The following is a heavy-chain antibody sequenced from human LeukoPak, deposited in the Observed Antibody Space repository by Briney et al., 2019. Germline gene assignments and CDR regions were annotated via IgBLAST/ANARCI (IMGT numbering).Heavy chain of an antibody. CDR1: GGSISSYY. J-gene: IGHJ4*02. V-gene: IGHV4-59*01. Sequence: SETLSLTCTVSGGSISSYYWSWIRQPPGKGLEWIGYIYYSGSTNYNPSLKSRVTISVDTSKNQFSLKLSSVTAADTAGYYCARAGYSGYDFYFDYWGQGTLVTVSS. CDR3: ARAGYSGYDFYFDY. CDR2: IYYSGST. D-gene: IGHD5-12*01.